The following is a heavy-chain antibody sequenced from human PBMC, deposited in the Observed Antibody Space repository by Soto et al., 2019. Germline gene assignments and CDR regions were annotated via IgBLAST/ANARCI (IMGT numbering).Heavy chain of an antibody. J-gene: IGHJ6*02. D-gene: IGHD3-10*01. Sequence: QVQLVESGGGVVQPGRSLRLSCAVSEFTFSNYGMHWVRQAPGKGLEWVAFILYDGSDKYFADSVKGRFTISRDNSKNTLDLQMNSLRAEDTAVYYCAKDRIVMIRGVMNYYGMDVWGQGTTVTVSS. CDR3: AKDRIVMIRGVMNYYGMDV. V-gene: IGHV3-30*18. CDR1: EFTFSNYG. CDR2: ILYDGSDK.